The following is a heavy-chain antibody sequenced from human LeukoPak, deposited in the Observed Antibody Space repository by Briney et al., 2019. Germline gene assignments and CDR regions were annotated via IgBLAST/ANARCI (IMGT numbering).Heavy chain of an antibody. J-gene: IGHJ4*02. V-gene: IGHV3-74*01. CDR1: GFTFSNYW. Sequence: GGSLRLSCAASGFTFSNYWMHWVRQAPGKGLVWVSRINRDGSSTTYADSVKGRFTISRDNAKNSLYLQMNSLRAEDTAVYYCARDISAYCGGDCPPGYWGQGTLVTVSS. CDR3: ARDISAYCGGDCPPGY. D-gene: IGHD2-21*02. CDR2: INRDGSST.